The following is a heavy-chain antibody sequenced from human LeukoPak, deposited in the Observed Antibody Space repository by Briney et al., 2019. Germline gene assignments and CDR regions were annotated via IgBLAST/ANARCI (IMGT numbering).Heavy chain of an antibody. V-gene: IGHV4-61*02. CDR2: IYTSGST. CDR1: GGSISSGSYY. Sequence: SQTLSLTCTVSGGSISSGSYYWSWIRQPAGKGLEWIGRIYTSGSTNYNPSLKSRVTISVDTSKNQFSLKLSSVTAADTAVYYCARDRRGIAARPGYFDYWGQGTLVTVSS. CDR3: ARDRRGIAARPGYFDY. J-gene: IGHJ4*02. D-gene: IGHD6-6*01.